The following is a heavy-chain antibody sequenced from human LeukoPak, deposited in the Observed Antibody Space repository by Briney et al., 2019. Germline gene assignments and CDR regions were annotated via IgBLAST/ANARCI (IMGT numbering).Heavy chain of an antibody. CDR3: AREATRDGYNPYFDY. J-gene: IGHJ4*02. D-gene: IGHD5-24*01. CDR2: IIPIFGTA. CDR1: GGTFSSYA. V-gene: IGHV1-69*05. Sequence: SVKVSCKASGGTFSSYAISWVRQAPGQGLEWMGGIIPIFGTANYAQKFQGRVTITTDESTSTAYMELSSLRSDDTAVYYCAREATRDGYNPYFDYWGQGTLITVSS.